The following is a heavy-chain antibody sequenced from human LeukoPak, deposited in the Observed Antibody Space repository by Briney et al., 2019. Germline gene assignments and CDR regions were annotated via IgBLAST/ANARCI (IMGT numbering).Heavy chain of an antibody. CDR1: GFTFGSYA. D-gene: IGHD3-22*01. Sequence: PGGSLRLSCAASGFTFGSYAMHWVRQAPGKGLEYVSAISTNGDSTYYSNSVEGRFTISRDNSKNTLYLQMGSLRAEDMAVYYCARDLGYDNSGYYYFDYWGQGTLVTVST. CDR3: ARDLGYDNSGYYYFDY. V-gene: IGHV3-64*01. CDR2: ISTNGDST. J-gene: IGHJ4*02.